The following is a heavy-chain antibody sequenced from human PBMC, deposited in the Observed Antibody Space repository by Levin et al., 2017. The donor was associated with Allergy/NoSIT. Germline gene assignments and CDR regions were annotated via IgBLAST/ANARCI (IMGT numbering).Heavy chain of an antibody. D-gene: IGHD2-2*01. V-gene: IGHV4-28*03. CDR3: ARGGIVPADPLFDF. J-gene: IGHJ4*02. Sequence: SETLSLTCAVSGDSITNNRWWGWIRQPPGKGLEWIGYIYHSGSTYYNPSLKDRVTMSVDTSKNQLSLKLRSVTAVDTAVYYCARGGIVPADPLFDFWGQGTLVTVSS. CDR2: IYHSGST. CDR1: GDSITNNRW.